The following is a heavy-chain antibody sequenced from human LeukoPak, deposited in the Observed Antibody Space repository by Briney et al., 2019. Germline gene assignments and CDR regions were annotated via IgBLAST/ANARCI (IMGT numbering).Heavy chain of an antibody. Sequence: PSETLSLTCIVSAGSISRGDYYWSWIRQPPGKGLEWFGYIYYSGSTYYNPSLKSRVTISVDTSKNQFSLKLSSVTAADTAVYYCARGIAAAAPADYFDYWGQGTLVTVSS. CDR3: ARGIAAAAPADYFDY. J-gene: IGHJ4*02. CDR1: AGSISRGDYY. D-gene: IGHD6-13*01. CDR2: IYYSGST. V-gene: IGHV4-30-4*01.